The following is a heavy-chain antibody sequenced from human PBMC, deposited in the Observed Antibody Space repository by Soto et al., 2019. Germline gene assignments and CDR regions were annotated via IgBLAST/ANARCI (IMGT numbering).Heavy chain of an antibody. CDR3: AKGRFNFDY. CDR1: VFTFSSHA. V-gene: IGHV3-23*01. Sequence: EVQLLESGGGLVQPGGSLRLSCAASVFTFSSHAMSWVRQAPGKGLEWVSGISNSGVDTFYADSVKGRFTVSRDNSKNTLYLQMNSLRVEDTAVYYCAKGRFNFDYWCQGTLVTFSS. J-gene: IGHJ4*02. CDR2: ISNSGVDT.